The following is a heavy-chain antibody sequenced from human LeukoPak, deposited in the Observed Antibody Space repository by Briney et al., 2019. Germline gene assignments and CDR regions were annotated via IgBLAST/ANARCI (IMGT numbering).Heavy chain of an antibody. J-gene: IGHJ1*01. V-gene: IGHV4-34*01. CDR3: ARAQFPYYYERQTYFQH. CDR1: GGSFSGYY. D-gene: IGHD3-22*01. Sequence: ASETLSLTCAVYGGSFSGYYWSWIRQPPGKGLEWIGEINHSGSTNYNPSLKSRVTISVDTSKNQFSLKLSSVTAADTAVYYCARAQFPYYYERQTYFQHWGQGTLVTVSS. CDR2: INHSGST.